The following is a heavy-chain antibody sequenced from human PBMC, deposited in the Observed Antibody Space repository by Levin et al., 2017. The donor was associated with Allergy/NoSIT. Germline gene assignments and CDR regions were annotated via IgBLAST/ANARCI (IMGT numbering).Heavy chain of an antibody. Sequence: VASVKVSCAASGFTFSSYSMNWVRQAPGKGLEWVSSISSSSSYIYYADSVKGRFTISRDNAKNSLYLQMNSLRAEDTAVYYCARVGEMVGAMDYWGQGTLVTVSS. CDR2: ISSSSSYI. V-gene: IGHV3-21*01. J-gene: IGHJ4*02. CDR1: GFTFSSYS. D-gene: IGHD1-26*01. CDR3: ARVGEMVGAMDY.